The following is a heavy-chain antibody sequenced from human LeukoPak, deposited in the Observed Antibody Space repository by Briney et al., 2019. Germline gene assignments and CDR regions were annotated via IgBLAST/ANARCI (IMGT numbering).Heavy chain of an antibody. CDR2: MNPNSGNT. V-gene: IGHV1-8*01. CDR3: ARAEGGLITIFGVVIYGMDV. J-gene: IGHJ6*02. CDR1: GYTFTSYD. Sequence: WASVKVSCKASGYTFTSYDINWVRQATGQGLERMGWMNPNSGNTGYAQKFQGRVTMTRNTSISTAYMELSSLRSEDTAVYYCARAEGGLITIFGVVIYGMDVWGQGTTVTVSS. D-gene: IGHD3-3*01.